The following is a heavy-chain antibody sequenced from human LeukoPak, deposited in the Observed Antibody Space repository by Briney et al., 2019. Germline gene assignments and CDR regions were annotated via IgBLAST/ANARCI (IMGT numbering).Heavy chain of an antibody. D-gene: IGHD6-19*01. CDR1: GGTFSSYA. J-gene: IGHJ4*02. CDR2: IIPIFGTA. CDR3: ARKAGSGWYYFDY. V-gene: IGHV1-69*13. Sequence: SVTVSCKASGGTFSSYAISWVRQAPGQGLEWMGGIIPIFGTANYAQKFQGRVTITADESTSTAYMELSSLRSEDTAVYYCARKAGSGWYYFDYWGQGTLVTVSS.